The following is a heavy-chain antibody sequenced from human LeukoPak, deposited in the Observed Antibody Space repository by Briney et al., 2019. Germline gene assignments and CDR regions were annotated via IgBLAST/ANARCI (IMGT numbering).Heavy chain of an antibody. V-gene: IGHV1-2*02. J-gene: IGHJ3*02. D-gene: IGHD1-1*01. Sequence: ASVKVSWKACGYTFTGYYMHWVRQAPGQGLEWMGWINPNSGGTNYAQKCQGRCTMTSDTAISTAYMELRRLRSDDTAVYYCASPAMYNTDAFDIWGQGTMVTVSS. CDR3: ASPAMYNTDAFDI. CDR2: INPNSGGT. CDR1: GYTFTGYY.